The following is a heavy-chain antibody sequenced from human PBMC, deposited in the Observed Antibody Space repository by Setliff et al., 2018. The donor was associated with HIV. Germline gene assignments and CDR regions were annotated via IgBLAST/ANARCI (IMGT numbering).Heavy chain of an antibody. CDR1: GGSVSNTTYY. J-gene: IGHJ3*02. D-gene: IGHD3-10*01. CDR2: IYYTGST. CDR3: ARAGIKEDAFDI. V-gene: IGHV4-39*02. Sequence: SETLSLTCTVSGGSVSNTTYYWGWIRQPPGKGLEWIGNIYYTGSTYYNPSLKSRVTVSVDTSKNQFSLKLTSVTVADTAVFYCARAGIKEDAFDIWGQGTMGTVS.